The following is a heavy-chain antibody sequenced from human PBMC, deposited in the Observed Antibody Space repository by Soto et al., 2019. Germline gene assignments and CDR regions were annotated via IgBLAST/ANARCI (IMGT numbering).Heavy chain of an antibody. D-gene: IGHD4-17*01. CDR3: AHRLRLMSTWDYGAFDF. CDR1: GFSLTTNGVG. Sequence: QITLKESGPTLVTPTQTLTLTCTFSGFSLTTNGVGVGWVRQPPGEAPEWLALIYWYDDKRYSPSLKSKLTITKDTSRNQVVLTITNVDPVDSATYYCAHRLRLMSTWDYGAFDFWGQGAMVIVSS. CDR2: IYWYDDK. V-gene: IGHV2-5*01. J-gene: IGHJ3*01.